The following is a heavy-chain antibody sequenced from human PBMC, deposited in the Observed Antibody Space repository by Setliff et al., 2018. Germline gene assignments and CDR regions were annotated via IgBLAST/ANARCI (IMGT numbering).Heavy chain of an antibody. CDR2: IFYNGASP. Sequence: GESLRLSCAGSGFTFSYFSMSWVRQVPGKGLEWVSSIFYNGASPSYADSVKGRFTISRDNSRNTLYLQMNNLKVEDTAIYYCAKDYRRDGYWDIDYWGQGTMVTVSS. CDR1: GFTFSYFS. J-gene: IGHJ4*02. CDR3: AKDYRRDGYWDIDY. D-gene: IGHD3-16*02. V-gene: IGHV3-23*01.